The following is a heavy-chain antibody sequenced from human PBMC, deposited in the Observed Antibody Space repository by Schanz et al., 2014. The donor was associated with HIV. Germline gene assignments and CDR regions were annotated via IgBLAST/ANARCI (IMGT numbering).Heavy chain of an antibody. CDR3: VRGLLFQGFFDS. CDR2: ISVNGATR. Sequence: VQLVEAGGGLVKPGGSPRLSCAAPGFTFTDNYMSWIPQAPGKGLEWLSYISVNGATREYADSVKGRFTISRDNARTSLYLQMNSLRAEDTAVYYCVRGLLFQGFFDSWGQGALVTVSS. V-gene: IGHV3-11*04. CDR1: GFTFTDNY. J-gene: IGHJ4*02. D-gene: IGHD3-10*01.